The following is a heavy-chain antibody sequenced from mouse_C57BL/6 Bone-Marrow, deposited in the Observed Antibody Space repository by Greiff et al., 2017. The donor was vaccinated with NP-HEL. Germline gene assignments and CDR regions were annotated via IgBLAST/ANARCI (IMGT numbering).Heavy chain of an antibody. CDR2: INPNNGGT. CDR3: ARGWDWDPWFAY. CDR1: GYTFTDYN. D-gene: IGHD4-1*01. V-gene: IGHV1-18*01. J-gene: IGHJ3*01. Sequence: EVQLQQSGPELVKPGASVKIPCKASGYTFTDYNMDWVKQSHGKSLEWIGDINPNNGGTIYNQKFKGKATLTVDKSSSTAYMELRSLTSEDTAVYYCARGWDWDPWFAYWGQGTLVTVSA.